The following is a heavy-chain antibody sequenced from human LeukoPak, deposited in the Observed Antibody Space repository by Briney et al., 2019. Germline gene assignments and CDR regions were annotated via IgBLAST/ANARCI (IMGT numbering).Heavy chain of an antibody. D-gene: IGHD2-2*01. Sequence: SVNVSCKASGGTFSSHAISWVRQAPGQGLEWMGGIIPIFGTANYAQKFQGRVTITADESTSTAYMELSSLRSEDTAVYYCASDQLHTGYYFDYWGQGTLVTVSS. J-gene: IGHJ4*02. CDR1: GGTFSSHA. CDR3: ASDQLHTGYYFDY. V-gene: IGHV1-69*01. CDR2: IIPIFGTA.